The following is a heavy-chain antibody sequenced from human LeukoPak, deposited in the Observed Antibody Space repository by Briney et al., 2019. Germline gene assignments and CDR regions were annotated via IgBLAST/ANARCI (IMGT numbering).Heavy chain of an antibody. J-gene: IGHJ4*02. D-gene: IGHD1-14*01. CDR3: TKDVGNHVTGC. Sequence: SETLSLTCTVSGGSISSYYWSWIRQPPGKGLEWIGYIYYSGSTNYNPSLKSRVTISVDTSKNQFSLKVNSVTAADTAVYYCTKDVGNHVTGCWGQGTLVTVSS. CDR1: GGSISSYY. CDR2: IYYSGST. V-gene: IGHV4-59*12.